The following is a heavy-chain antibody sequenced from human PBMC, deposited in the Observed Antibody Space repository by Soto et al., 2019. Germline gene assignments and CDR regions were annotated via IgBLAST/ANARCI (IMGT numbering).Heavy chain of an antibody. CDR3: AREIVEMATTPGGY. J-gene: IGHJ4*02. V-gene: IGHV3-21*01. Sequence: EVQLVESGGGLVKPGGSLRLSCAASGFTFSSYSMNWVRQAPGKGLEWVSSISSSSSYIYYADSVKGRFTISRDNAKNSLYLQMNSLRAEDTAVYYCAREIVEMATTPGGYWGQGTLVTVSS. D-gene: IGHD5-12*01. CDR2: ISSSSSYI. CDR1: GFTFSSYS.